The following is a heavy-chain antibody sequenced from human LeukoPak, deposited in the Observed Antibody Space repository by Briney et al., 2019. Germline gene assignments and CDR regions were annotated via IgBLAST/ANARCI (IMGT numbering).Heavy chain of an antibody. Sequence: GGSLRLSCAASGFIFDDHGMTWVRPAPGKGLEWVSGINWNGGSTGYAGSVKGRFTISRDNAKNSLYLQMNSLSAEDTALYYCAKNLGSGWYFPFDYWGQGTLVTVSS. J-gene: IGHJ4*02. V-gene: IGHV3-20*04. CDR2: INWNGGST. CDR1: GFIFDDHG. CDR3: AKNLGSGWYFPFDY. D-gene: IGHD6-19*01.